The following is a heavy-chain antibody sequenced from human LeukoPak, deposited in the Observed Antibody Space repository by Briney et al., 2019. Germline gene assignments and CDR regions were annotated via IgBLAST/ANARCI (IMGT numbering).Heavy chain of an antibody. D-gene: IGHD3-10*01. CDR2: IWYDGSNK. Sequence: PGRSLRLSCAASGFTFSSYGMHWVRQAPGKGLEWVAVIWYDGSNKYYADSVKGRFTISRDNSKNTLYLQMNSLRAEDTAVYYCGKDPSNGSGSNFDYWGHGTLVTVSS. CDR3: GKDPSNGSGSNFDY. J-gene: IGHJ4*01. V-gene: IGHV3-33*06. CDR1: GFTFSSYG.